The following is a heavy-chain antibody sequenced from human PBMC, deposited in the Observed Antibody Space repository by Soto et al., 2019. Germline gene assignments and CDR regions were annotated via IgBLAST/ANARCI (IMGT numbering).Heavy chain of an antibody. Sequence: QVQLVESGGEVVQPGGSLRLSCQASGFNFDNYGMHWVRQAPGKGLEWVAVITYDGSFQYYADSVKGRFTISRDNSKNTLFLHLNTLKPEDTAVYHCAKDRVGGTFYTPLGFWGQGTLVTVSS. CDR3: AKDRVGGTFYTPLGF. D-gene: IGHD1-7*01. CDR1: GFNFDNYG. J-gene: IGHJ4*02. CDR2: ITYDGSFQ. V-gene: IGHV3-30*18.